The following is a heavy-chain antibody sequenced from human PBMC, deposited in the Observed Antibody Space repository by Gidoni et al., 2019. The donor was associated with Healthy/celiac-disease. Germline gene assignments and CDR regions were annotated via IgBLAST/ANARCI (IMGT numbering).Heavy chain of an antibody. Sequence: QVQLVESGGGVVQPGRSLRLSCAASGFTFSSYGMHWVRQAPGKGLKWVAVISYDGSNKYYADSVKGRFTISRDNSKNTLYLQMNSLRAEDTAVYYCAKLVQGVTKIDYWGQGTLVTVSS. J-gene: IGHJ4*02. CDR1: GFTFSSYG. CDR3: AKLVQGVTKIDY. D-gene: IGHD3-10*01. V-gene: IGHV3-30*18. CDR2: ISYDGSNK.